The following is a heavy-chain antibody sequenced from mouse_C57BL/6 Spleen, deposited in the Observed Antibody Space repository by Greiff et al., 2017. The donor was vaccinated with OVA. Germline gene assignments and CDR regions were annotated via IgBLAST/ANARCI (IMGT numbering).Heavy chain of an antibody. V-gene: IGHV5-17*01. CDR3: ARKYGYYVGLVAY. D-gene: IGHD2-10*02. CDR2: ISSGSSTI. J-gene: IGHJ3*01. CDR1: GFTFSDYG. Sequence: EVMLVESGGGLVKPGGSLKLSCAASGFTFSDYGMHWVRQAPEKGLEWAAYISSGSSTIYYADTVQGRFTISSDNAKNTLFLQMTSLRSEDTAMYYGARKYGYYVGLVAYWGQGTLVTVSA.